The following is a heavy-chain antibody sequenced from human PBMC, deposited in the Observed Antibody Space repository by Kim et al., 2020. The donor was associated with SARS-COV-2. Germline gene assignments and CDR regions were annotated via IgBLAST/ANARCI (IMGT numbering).Heavy chain of an antibody. Sequence: SAKKFQGRVTMTRDTSTSTVFMDLRSLTSEDTAVYYCARGAVPAYNWFDPWGQGTLVTVSS. V-gene: IGHV1-46*01. D-gene: IGHD6-19*01. CDR3: ARGAVPAYNWFDP. J-gene: IGHJ5*02.